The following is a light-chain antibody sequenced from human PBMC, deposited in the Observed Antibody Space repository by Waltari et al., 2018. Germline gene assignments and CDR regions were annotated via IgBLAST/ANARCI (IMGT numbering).Light chain of an antibody. Sequence: DIQMTQSPSSLSASVGDGVTITCRASQPISTFLNWYQHKPVKAPTLLIYGATILQSGVPSRCSGSGFGTDFTLTITKVQPEDFATYYCQQTYRTPPYTFGQGTKLEIK. CDR2: GAT. CDR3: QQTYRTPPYT. CDR1: QPISTF. J-gene: IGKJ2*01. V-gene: IGKV1-39*01.